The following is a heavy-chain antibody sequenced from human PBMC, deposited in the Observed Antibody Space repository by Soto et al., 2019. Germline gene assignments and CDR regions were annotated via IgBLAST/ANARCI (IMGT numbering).Heavy chain of an antibody. CDR2: IYYSGST. CDR1: GGSISSYY. Sequence: SETLSLTCTVSGGSISSYYWSWIRQPPGKGLEWIGYIYYSGSTNYNPSLKSRVTISVDTSKNQFSLKLSSVTAADTAVYYCARFLDYDFWSGYYTRGWFDPWGQGTLVTVSS. J-gene: IGHJ5*02. CDR3: ARFLDYDFWSGYYTRGWFDP. V-gene: IGHV4-59*01. D-gene: IGHD3-3*01.